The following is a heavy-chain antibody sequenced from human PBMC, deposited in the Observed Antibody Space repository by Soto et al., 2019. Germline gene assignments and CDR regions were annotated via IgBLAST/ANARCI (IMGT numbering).Heavy chain of an antibody. CDR3: ARDELLWFGESDYYYYYGMDV. CDR2: INPNGGGR. Sequence: ASVKVSCKASGYTFTGFHIHWVRQAPGQGLEWMGWINPNGGGRNYAQKLQGRVTMTTDTSTSTAYMELRSLRSDDTAVYYCARDELLWFGESDYYYYYGMDVWGQGTTVTVSS. CDR1: GYTFTGFH. J-gene: IGHJ6*02. V-gene: IGHV1-2*02. D-gene: IGHD3-10*01.